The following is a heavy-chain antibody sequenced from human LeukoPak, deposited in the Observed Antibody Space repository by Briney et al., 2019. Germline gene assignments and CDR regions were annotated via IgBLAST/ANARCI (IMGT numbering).Heavy chain of an antibody. CDR2: IVVGSGNT. CDR3: AAGYCSSTSCYDPDAFDI. J-gene: IGHJ3*02. CDR1: GFTFTSSA. Sequence: SVKVSCKASGFTFTSSAVQWVRQARGQRLEWIGWIVVGSGNTNYAQKFQERVTITRDMSTSTAYMELSSLRSEDTAVYYCAAGYCSSTSCYDPDAFDIWDQGTMVTVSP. V-gene: IGHV1-58*01. D-gene: IGHD2-2*01.